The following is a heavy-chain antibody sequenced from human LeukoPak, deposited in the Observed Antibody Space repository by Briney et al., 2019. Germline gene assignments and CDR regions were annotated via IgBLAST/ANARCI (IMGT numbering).Heavy chain of an antibody. CDR2: IYWNDSK. Sequence: SGPTLVNPTQTLTLTCTFSGFSLSSSGVGVGWIRQPPGKALEWLALIYWNDSKRYSPSLKSRLTITKDTSKNQLVLTMTNMDPVDTATYYCARTYYYDNSAYFNYWGQGTLVTVSS. CDR1: GFSLSSSGVG. D-gene: IGHD3-22*01. V-gene: IGHV2-5*01. J-gene: IGHJ4*02. CDR3: ARTYYYDNSAYFNY.